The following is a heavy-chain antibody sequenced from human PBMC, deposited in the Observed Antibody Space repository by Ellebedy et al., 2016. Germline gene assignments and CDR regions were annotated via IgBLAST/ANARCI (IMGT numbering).Heavy chain of an antibody. CDR3: AKWNGGWNAFDV. J-gene: IGHJ3*01. V-gene: IGHV4-59*02. CDR2: VFHTGTT. CDR1: GGSVRSDY. Sequence: SETLSLTCNVSGGSVRSDYWNWIRRPPGKGLEWIGYVFHTGTTHYNPSLKSRVTMSVDTSKSQFSLRLTSVTAADTAVYYCAKWNGGWNAFDVWGQGTMVTVSS. D-gene: IGHD1-1*01.